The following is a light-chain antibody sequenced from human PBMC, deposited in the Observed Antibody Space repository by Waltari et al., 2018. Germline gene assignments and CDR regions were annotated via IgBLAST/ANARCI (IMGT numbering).Light chain of an antibody. CDR2: WAS. Sequence: DIVMTQSPDSLTVSLGERATINCKPSQSVLFSSDNKNYLAWYQQKTGQPPKLLIYWASTRESGVPDRFSGSGSGKDFTLTISSLQAEDVAVYFCQQYYIAQYTFGQGTKLEIK. V-gene: IGKV4-1*01. CDR1: QSVLFSSDNKNY. CDR3: QQYYIAQYT. J-gene: IGKJ2*01.